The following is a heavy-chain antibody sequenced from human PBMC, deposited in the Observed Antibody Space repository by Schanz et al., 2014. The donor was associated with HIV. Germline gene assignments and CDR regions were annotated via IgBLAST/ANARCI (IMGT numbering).Heavy chain of an antibody. CDR3: AKDRNYYDSRFLGKGNYYYYYGMDV. CDR1: GFTFNNYG. CDR2: TSYDGTKK. D-gene: IGHD3-22*01. J-gene: IGHJ6*02. Sequence: QVHLVESGGGVVQPGRSLRLSCAASGFTFNNYGMHWVRQAPGKGLEWVAVTSYDGTKKHYADSVKGRFTISRDNAKNTVYLQMKSLRVEDTAVYYCAKDRNYYDSRFLGKGNYYYYYGMDVWGQGTTVTVSS. V-gene: IGHV3-30*18.